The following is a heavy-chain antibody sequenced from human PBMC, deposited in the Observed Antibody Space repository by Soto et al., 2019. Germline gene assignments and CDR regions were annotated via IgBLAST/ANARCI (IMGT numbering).Heavy chain of an antibody. J-gene: IGHJ4*02. V-gene: IGHV4-31*03. CDR1: GGAISSGGYD. CDR2: IYYSGST. CDR3: ARTPRPLGRRSGSYYFDY. D-gene: IGHD3-22*01. Sequence: PSETLSLTCTVSGGAISSGGYDWSWIRQHPGKGLEWIGYIYYSGSTYYNPSLKSRVTISVDTSKNQFSLKLSSVTAADTAVYYCARTPRPLGRRSGSYYFDYWGQGTLVTVSS.